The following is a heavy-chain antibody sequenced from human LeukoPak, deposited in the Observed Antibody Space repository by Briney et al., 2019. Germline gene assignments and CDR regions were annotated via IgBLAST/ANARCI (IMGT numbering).Heavy chain of an antibody. CDR2: IYYSGST. CDR3: GRGGWWGSYYRGSAYYFDY. CDR1: GGSISSGGYY. D-gene: IGHD1-26*01. V-gene: IGHV4-31*03. J-gene: IGHJ4*02. Sequence: SETLSLTCTVSGGSISSGGYYWSWIRQHPGKGLEWIGYIYYSGSTYYNPSLKSRVTISVDTSKNQFSLKLSSVTPADTAVYCCGRGGWWGSYYRGSAYYFDYWGQGTLVTVSS.